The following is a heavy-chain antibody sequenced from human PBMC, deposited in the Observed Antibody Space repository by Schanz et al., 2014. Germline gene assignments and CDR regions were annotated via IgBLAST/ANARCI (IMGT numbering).Heavy chain of an antibody. J-gene: IGHJ4*02. D-gene: IGHD3-3*01. V-gene: IGHV1-18*01. CDR1: GYTFTAYG. Sequence: VQSVHSGTEVQKLGASVKVSCQTSGYTFTAYGINWVRQAPGQGLEWIGWISAQTGDTRYAQKMQGRVTITRDTSASTAYMELTSLRSEDTAVYYCARGFDFWDRWGQGTLVIVSS. CDR3: ARGFDFWDR. CDR2: ISAQTGDT.